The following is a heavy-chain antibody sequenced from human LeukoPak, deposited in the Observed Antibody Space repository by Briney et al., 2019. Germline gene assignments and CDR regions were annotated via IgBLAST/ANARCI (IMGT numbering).Heavy chain of an antibody. CDR2: ISGDGSST. CDR1: GFIFSNYW. J-gene: IGHJ5*02. Sequence: GGSLRLSCVASGFIFSNYWMHWVRQTPGKGLVWVSRISGDGSSTINADSAKGRFTISRDNAKNTLYLQMNSLRAEDTAVYYCARGDVTVFGGFDRWGQGTLVTVSS. CDR3: ARGDVTVFGGFDR. V-gene: IGHV3-74*01. D-gene: IGHD3-3*01.